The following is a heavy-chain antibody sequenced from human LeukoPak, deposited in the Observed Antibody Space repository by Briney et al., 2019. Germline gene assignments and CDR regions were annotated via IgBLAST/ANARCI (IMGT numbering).Heavy chain of an antibody. CDR1: EFTHKY. V-gene: IGHV3-7*05. CDR2: IKQDGSDK. CDR3: AREFSWSGRDI. J-gene: IGHJ6*04. D-gene: IGHD1-14*01. Sequence: PGGSLRLSCVASEFTHKYMSWVRQAPGKGLEWVANIKQDGSDKNYVDSVKGRFTISRDNTKNSVYLEMNSLKVEDTAVYYCAREFSWSGRDIWGKGTLVTVSS.